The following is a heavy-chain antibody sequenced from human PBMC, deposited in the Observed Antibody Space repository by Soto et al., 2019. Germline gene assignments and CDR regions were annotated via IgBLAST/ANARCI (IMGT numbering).Heavy chain of an antibody. D-gene: IGHD3-10*01. CDR2: IGTTVNTI. Sequence: QVQLVESGGGLVKPGGSLRLSCAASGFTFSDYYMTWIRQAPGKGLEWVSYIGTTVNTIYYADSVKGRFTISRDNAKNSLYLQMNSLRPDDTAVYYCATYYYGSGTSFDYWGQGTLVTVSS. CDR3: ATYYYGSGTSFDY. CDR1: GFTFSDYY. J-gene: IGHJ4*02. V-gene: IGHV3-11*01.